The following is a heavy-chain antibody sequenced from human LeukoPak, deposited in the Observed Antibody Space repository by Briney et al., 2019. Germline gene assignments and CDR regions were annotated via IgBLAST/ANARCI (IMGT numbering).Heavy chain of an antibody. V-gene: IGHV3-66*01. CDR2: IYSGGST. J-gene: IGHJ4*02. D-gene: IGHD6-19*01. CDR1: GFTVSSNY. CDR3: ARLSAGLYFDY. Sequence: GGSLRLSCAASGFTVSSNYMSWVRQAPGKGLEWVSVIYSGGSTYYADSVKGRFTISRGNSKNTLYLQMNSLRAEDTAVYYCARLSAGLYFDYWGQGTLVTVSS.